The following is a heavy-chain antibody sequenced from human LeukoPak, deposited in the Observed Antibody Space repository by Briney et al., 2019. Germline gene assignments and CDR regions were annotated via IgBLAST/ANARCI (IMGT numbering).Heavy chain of an antibody. CDR3: ARDADYYDNSGYYSFDS. D-gene: IGHD3-22*01. V-gene: IGHV4-61*02. J-gene: IGHJ4*02. Sequence: PSQTLSLTCTVSGDSISSSSYYWSWIRQPAGKGLEWIGRIYTSGDTYYNPSLKSRVTISVDASKSQFSLKLNSVTAADTAVYYCARDADYYDNSGYYSFDSWGQGTLVTVSS. CDR1: GDSISSSSYY. CDR2: IYTSGDT.